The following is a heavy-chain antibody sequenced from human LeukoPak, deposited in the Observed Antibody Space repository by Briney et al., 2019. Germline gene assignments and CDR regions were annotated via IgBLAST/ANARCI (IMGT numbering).Heavy chain of an antibody. Sequence: GESLKISCKGSGYSFTSYWIGWVRQMPGKGLEWMGIIYPGDSDTRYSPPFQGQVTISADKSISTAYLQWSSLKASDTAMYYCATQIAVAGRGAFDYWGQGTLATVSS. CDR2: IYPGDSDT. CDR1: GYSFTSYW. CDR3: ATQIAVAGRGAFDY. V-gene: IGHV5-51*01. J-gene: IGHJ4*02. D-gene: IGHD6-19*01.